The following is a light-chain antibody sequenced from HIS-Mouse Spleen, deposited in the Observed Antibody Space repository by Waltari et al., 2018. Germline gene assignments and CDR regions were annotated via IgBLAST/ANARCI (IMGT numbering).Light chain of an antibody. Sequence: SYELTQPPSVSVSPGQPASITCSGDAFPKTCAYLSRQKSGQAPVLVIYEDSKRPSGIPERFSGSSSGTMATLTISGAQVEDEADYYCYSTDSSGNHRVFGGGTKLTVL. V-gene: IGLV3-10*01. CDR2: EDS. J-gene: IGLJ2*01. CDR1: AFPKTC. CDR3: YSTDSSGNHRV.